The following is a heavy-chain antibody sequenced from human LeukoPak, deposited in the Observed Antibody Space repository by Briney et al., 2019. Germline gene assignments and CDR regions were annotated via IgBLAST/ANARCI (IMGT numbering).Heavy chain of an antibody. Sequence: SETLSLTCAVYGGSFSGSYWSWIRQPPGKGLEWIGEINHSGSTNYNPSLKSRVIISVDTSKNQFSLKLSSVTAADTAVYYCARENQVAFDIWGQGTMVTVSS. D-gene: IGHD2/OR15-2a*01. J-gene: IGHJ3*02. V-gene: IGHV4-34*01. CDR2: INHSGST. CDR1: GGSFSGSY. CDR3: ARENQVAFDI.